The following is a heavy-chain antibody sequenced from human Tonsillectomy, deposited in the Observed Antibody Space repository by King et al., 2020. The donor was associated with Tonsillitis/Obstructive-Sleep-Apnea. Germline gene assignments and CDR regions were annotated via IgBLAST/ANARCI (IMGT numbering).Heavy chain of an antibody. D-gene: IGHD2-2*01. J-gene: IGHJ4*02. CDR2: STNEANSYTT. Sequence: VQLVESGGGLVQPGGSLRLSCAASGFTFSDHYMDWVRQAPGKGLEWVGRSTNEANSYTTHYAASVKGRFTISRDDSNNSLYLQMNSLKTEDTAVYYCARIGYCGSTSCYLFDNWGQGTLVTVSS. CDR3: ARIGYCGSTSCYLFDN. CDR1: GFTFSDHY. V-gene: IGHV3-72*01.